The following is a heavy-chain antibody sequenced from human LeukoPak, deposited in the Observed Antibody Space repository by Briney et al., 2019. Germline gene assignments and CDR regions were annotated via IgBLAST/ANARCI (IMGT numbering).Heavy chain of an antibody. Sequence: PSETLSLTCTVPGGSISSGGYYWSWIRQHPGKGLEWIGYIYYSGSTYYNPSLKSRVTISVDTSKNQFSLKLSSVTAADTAVYYCARGGSFRYFDYWGQGTLVTVSS. D-gene: IGHD3-10*01. J-gene: IGHJ4*02. V-gene: IGHV4-31*03. CDR3: ARGGSFRYFDY. CDR2: IYYSGST. CDR1: GGSISSGGYY.